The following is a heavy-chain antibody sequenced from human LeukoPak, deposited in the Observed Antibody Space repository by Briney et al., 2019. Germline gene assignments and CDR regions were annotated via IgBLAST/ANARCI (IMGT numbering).Heavy chain of an antibody. J-gene: IGHJ4*02. V-gene: IGHV3-30-3*01. CDR3: ARNPGRTLVVVTAVDY. CDR2: ISYAGSNK. Sequence: GGSLRLSCAASGFTFSSHAMHWVRQAPGKGLEWVGVISYAGSNKYYGDSAKGRFTITRDNSKNTLYVQMNSLRVEDTAVYYCARNPGRTLVVVTAVDYWGQGTLVTVPS. D-gene: IGHD2-21*02. CDR1: GFTFSSHA.